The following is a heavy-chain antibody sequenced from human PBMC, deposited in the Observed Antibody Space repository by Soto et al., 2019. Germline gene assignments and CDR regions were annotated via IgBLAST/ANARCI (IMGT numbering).Heavy chain of an antibody. CDR3: TSRRDWTAVDPLDY. V-gene: IGHV3-73*01. D-gene: IGHD5-18*01. Sequence: GESLKISCKGSGYSFTTYWIGWVRQASGKGLEWVGRIRNKGNNYATAYTASVKGRFTISRDDSKNTVYLQMNSLKIDDTAVYYCTSRRDWTAVDPLDYWGLGTLVTVSS. CDR2: IRNKGNNYAT. CDR1: GYSFTTYW. J-gene: IGHJ4*02.